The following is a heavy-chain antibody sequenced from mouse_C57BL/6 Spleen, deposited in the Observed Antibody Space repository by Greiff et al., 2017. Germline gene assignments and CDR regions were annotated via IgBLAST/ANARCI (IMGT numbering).Heavy chain of an antibody. CDR1: GYTFTDHT. CDR3: ANHYYYGSSFYAMDY. CDR2: IYPRVGST. V-gene: IGHV1-78*01. J-gene: IGHJ4*01. Sequence: VKLQESDAELVKPGASVKISCKVSGYTFTDHTIPWMKQRPEQGLEWIGYIYPRVGSTTYNEKFKGKATLTADKSSSTAYMQLHSLTSEDAAGDFCANHYYYGSSFYAMDYWGQGTSVTVSS. D-gene: IGHD1-1*01.